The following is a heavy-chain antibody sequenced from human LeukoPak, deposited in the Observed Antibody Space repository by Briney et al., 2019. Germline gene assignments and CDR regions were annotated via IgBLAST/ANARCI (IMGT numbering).Heavy chain of an antibody. CDR3: AKLHFWSGYYDY. V-gene: IGHV3-43*02. J-gene: IGHJ4*02. D-gene: IGHD3-3*02. CDR1: GFTFDDYA. CDR2: ISGDGGST. Sequence: GGSLRLSCAASGFTFDDYAMHWVRQAPGKGLGWVSLISGDGGSTYYADSVKGRFTISRDNSKNSLYLQMNSLRTEDTALYYCAKLHFWSGYYDYWGQGTLVTVSS.